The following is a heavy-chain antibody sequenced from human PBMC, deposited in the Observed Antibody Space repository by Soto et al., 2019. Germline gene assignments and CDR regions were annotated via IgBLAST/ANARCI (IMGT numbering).Heavy chain of an antibody. CDR3: AGDNGNSY. CDR1: GFTFNIYW. Sequence: EVQLVESGGGLVQPGGSLRLSCVASGFTFNIYWMHWVRQAPGKGLEWVSRIDNDGSATTYADSVKGRFTISRDNAKNTLFLQMNTLRVDDTAVYYCAGDNGNSYWGQGTMVTVSS. V-gene: IGHV3-74*01. D-gene: IGHD1-1*01. CDR2: IDNDGSAT. J-gene: IGHJ4*02.